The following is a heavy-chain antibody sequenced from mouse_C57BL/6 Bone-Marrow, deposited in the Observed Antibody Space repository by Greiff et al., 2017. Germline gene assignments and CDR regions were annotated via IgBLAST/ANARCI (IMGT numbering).Heavy chain of an antibody. V-gene: IGHV5-16*01. Sequence: EVQLVESEGGLVQPGSSMKLSCTASGFTFSDYYMAWVRQVPEKGLEWVANINYDGSSTYYLDSLKSRFIISRDNAKNILYLQMSSLKSEDTATYYCAREVEDYYGSSYYCDYRGQGTTLTVSS. D-gene: IGHD1-1*01. J-gene: IGHJ2*01. CDR2: INYDGSST. CDR1: GFTFSDYY. CDR3: AREVEDYYGSSYYCDY.